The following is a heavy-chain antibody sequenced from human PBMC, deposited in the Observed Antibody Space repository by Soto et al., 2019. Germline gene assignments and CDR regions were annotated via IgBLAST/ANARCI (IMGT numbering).Heavy chain of an antibody. CDR1: GGTFSSLA. CDR2: LVPVFVTA. Sequence: QVQLVQSGAEVKKPGSSVKVSCKASGGTFSSLAISWVRQAPGQGLEWMGGLVPVFVTATYAQKFQDRVTITADKSKSTSDMELSSLRSEDTAVYYCARSPGVFDYWGQGTLVTVSS. D-gene: IGHD3-10*01. CDR3: ARSPGVFDY. V-gene: IGHV1-69*06. J-gene: IGHJ4*02.